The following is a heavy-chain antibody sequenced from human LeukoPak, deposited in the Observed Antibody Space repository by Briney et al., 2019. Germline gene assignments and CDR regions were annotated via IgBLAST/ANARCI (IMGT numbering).Heavy chain of an antibody. Sequence: GGSLRLSCAASGFTFSSCEMNWVRQAPGKGLEWVAFIRYDGSNKYYADSVKGRFTISRDNSKNTLYLQMNSLRAEDTAVYYCAKDQRDSSSWYQGPGSYYFDYWGQGTLVTVSS. CDR1: GFTFSSCE. J-gene: IGHJ4*02. CDR3: AKDQRDSSSWYQGPGSYYFDY. CDR2: IRYDGSNK. D-gene: IGHD6-13*01. V-gene: IGHV3-30*02.